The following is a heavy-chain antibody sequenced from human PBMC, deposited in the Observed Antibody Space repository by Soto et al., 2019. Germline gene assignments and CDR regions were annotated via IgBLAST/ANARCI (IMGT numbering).Heavy chain of an antibody. J-gene: IGHJ3*02. D-gene: IGHD3-3*01. Sequence: GGSLRLSCAASGFTFSDYYMSWIRQAPGKGLEWVSYISSSGSTIYYADSVKGRFTISRDNGKNSLHLQRNSLRAEDTAVYYCAGAGNHCSSTSCQIITIFGVVSHGGAFDIWGQGTMVTVSS. CDR1: GFTFSDYY. CDR3: AGAGNHCSSTSCQIITIFGVVSHGGAFDI. CDR2: ISSSGSTI. V-gene: IGHV3-11*01.